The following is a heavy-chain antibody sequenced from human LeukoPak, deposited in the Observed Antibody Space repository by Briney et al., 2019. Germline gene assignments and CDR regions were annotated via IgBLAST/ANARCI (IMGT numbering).Heavy chain of an antibody. Sequence: SQTLSLTRTVSGGSISSGSYYWSWIRQPAGKGLEWIGRIYTSGSTNYNPSLKSRVTISVDTSKNQFSLKLSSVTAADTAVYYCARALDSSGWYMPLDYWGQGTLVIVSS. CDR3: ARALDSSGWYMPLDY. CDR2: IYTSGST. CDR1: GGSISSGSYY. D-gene: IGHD6-19*01. V-gene: IGHV4-61*02. J-gene: IGHJ4*02.